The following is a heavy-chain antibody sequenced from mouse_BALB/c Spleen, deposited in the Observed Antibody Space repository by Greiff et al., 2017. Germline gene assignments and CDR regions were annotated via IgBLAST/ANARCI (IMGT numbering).Heavy chain of an antibody. CDR3: ARWGYSGSYYYAMDY. CDR2: INPSNGRT. V-gene: IGHV1S81*02. J-gene: IGHJ4*01. Sequence: QVQLQQPGAELVKPGASVKLSCKASGYTFTSYWMHWVKQRPGQGLEWIGEINPSNGRTNYNEKFKSKATLTVDKSSSTAYMQLSSLTSEDSAVYYCARWGYSGSYYYAMDYWGQGTSVTVSS. CDR1: GYTFTSYW. D-gene: IGHD1-2*01.